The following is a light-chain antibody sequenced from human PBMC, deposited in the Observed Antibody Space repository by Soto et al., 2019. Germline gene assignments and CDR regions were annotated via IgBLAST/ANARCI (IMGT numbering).Light chain of an antibody. Sequence: EIVMTQSPATLSVSPGGRATLSCRASQSISDTLAWYQQKPGQAPRLLIHGASTRATGFPARFSGSGSGTDFTLTISSQQSEDFAVYYCQQYNNWPLTFGQGTKVEI. CDR1: QSISDT. CDR2: GAS. CDR3: QQYNNWPLT. J-gene: IGKJ1*01. V-gene: IGKV3-15*01.